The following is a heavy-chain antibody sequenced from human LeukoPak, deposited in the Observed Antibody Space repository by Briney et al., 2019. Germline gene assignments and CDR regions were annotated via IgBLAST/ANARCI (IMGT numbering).Heavy chain of an antibody. Sequence: GGSLRLSCAASGFTVSSNYMSWVRQAPGKGLEWVSLIYSGGHTYYADSVKGRFTISRDNSRNTLYLQMNSLRVEDTAIYYCAREGGLLYDSSSGYFDFWGQGTLVTVSS. D-gene: IGHD3-22*01. CDR1: GFTVSSNY. CDR3: AREGGLLYDSSSGYFDF. V-gene: IGHV3-66*01. J-gene: IGHJ4*02. CDR2: IYSGGHT.